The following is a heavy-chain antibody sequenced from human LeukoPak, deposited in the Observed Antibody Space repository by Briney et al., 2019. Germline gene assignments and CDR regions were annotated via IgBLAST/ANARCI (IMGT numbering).Heavy chain of an antibody. J-gene: IGHJ6*04. V-gene: IGHV3-30*18. CDR3: AKVLGIVARPYYYYGLDV. CDR2: ISFDGSNK. Sequence: GGSLRRSCAASGFTCSSYGMHWVRQAPGNGLEWVAVISFDGSNKYYADSVKGRFTISRDNSKNTLYLQMNSLRAEDTAVYYCAKVLGIVARPYYYYGLDVWGKGTTVTVSS. CDR1: GFTCSSYG. D-gene: IGHD1-26*01.